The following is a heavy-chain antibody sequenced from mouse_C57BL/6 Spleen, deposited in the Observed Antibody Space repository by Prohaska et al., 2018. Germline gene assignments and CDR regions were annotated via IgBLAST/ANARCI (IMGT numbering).Heavy chain of an antibody. CDR1: GFTFSNYW. CDR2: IRLKSDNYAT. V-gene: IGHV6-3*01. CDR3: TQELTGFDY. Sequence: EVKLEESGGGLVQPGGSMKLSCVASGFTFSNYWMDWVRQSPEQGLEWVAQIRLKSDNYATHYAESVKGRFTISRDDSKSSFYLQMNNLRAEDTGIYYCTQELTGFDYWGQGTTLTVSS. D-gene: IGHD4-1*01. J-gene: IGHJ2*01.